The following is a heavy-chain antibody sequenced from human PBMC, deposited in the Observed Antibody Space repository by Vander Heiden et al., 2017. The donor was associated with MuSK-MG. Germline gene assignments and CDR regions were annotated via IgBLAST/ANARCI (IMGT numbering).Heavy chain of an antibody. CDR1: GYIFSSYG. CDR2: ISAYNGNT. Sequence: QLVQSGAEVKKPGASVKVSCEASGYIFSSYGISWVRQAPGQGLEWMGWISAYNGNTNYAQKVQGRVTMATDTPTSTAYMELRSMRSDDTAVYYCARDGRAARPGWFDPWGQGTLVTVSS. V-gene: IGHV1-18*01. J-gene: IGHJ5*02. CDR3: ARDGRAARPGWFDP. D-gene: IGHD6-6*01.